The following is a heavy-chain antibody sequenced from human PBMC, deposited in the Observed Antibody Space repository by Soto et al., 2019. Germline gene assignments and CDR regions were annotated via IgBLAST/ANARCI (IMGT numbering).Heavy chain of an antibody. Sequence: SGPTLVNPTQTLTLTCSFSGFSLSSSGVGVGWIRQPPGKALEWLAFIYWDDNKRFSPSLQSRLTITKDTSKDRVVLIMTDMDPVDTATYDCAFQKQQLHFFDYWGQGTLVTVSS. CDR1: GFSLSSSGVG. D-gene: IGHD6-13*01. V-gene: IGHV2-5*02. CDR2: IYWDDNK. J-gene: IGHJ4*02. CDR3: AFQKQQLHFFDY.